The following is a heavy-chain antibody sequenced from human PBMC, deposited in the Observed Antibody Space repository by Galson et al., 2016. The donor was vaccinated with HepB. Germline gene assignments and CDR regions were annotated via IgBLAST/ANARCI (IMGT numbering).Heavy chain of an antibody. CDR3: AGGGYSNSFDY. V-gene: IGHV5-51*01. J-gene: IGHJ4*02. CDR1: EYNITNYW. D-gene: IGHD5-12*01. Sequence: QSGAEVKKPGESLKISCKGSEYNITNYWVGWVRQTPGKGLENMGVIYLRDSDTRYSPSFQGRVTMSVDKSSSTAYLHWSSLKTSDTAIYYCAGGGYSNSFDYWGQGTLVTVSS. CDR2: IYLRDSDT.